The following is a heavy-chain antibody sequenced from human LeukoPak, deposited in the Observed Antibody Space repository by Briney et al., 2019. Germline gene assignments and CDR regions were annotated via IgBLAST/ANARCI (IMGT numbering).Heavy chain of an antibody. J-gene: IGHJ6*03. Sequence: GSLRLSCAASGFTFNSYWKDWVRQAPRKGLGLVPIINNNSSYMHYVVSVEGRFTISTDNAKNSLYLQMKSLRAEDTDVYYCATDQPTPPDSSGLPLYYMDVCGKGTTVTVFS. D-gene: IGHD3-22*01. CDR2: INNNSSYM. V-gene: IGHV3-21*06. CDR3: ATDQPTPPDSSGLPLYYMDV. CDR1: GFTFNSYW.